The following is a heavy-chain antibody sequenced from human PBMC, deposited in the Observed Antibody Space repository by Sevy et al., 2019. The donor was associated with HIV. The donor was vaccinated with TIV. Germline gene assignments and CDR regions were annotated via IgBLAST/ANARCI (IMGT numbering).Heavy chain of an antibody. CDR1: GFTFSDHY. Sequence: GGSLRLSCVASGFTFSDHYMEWVRQAPGKGLEWVGRTRNKADGYTTEYAASVKGRFTISRDESKNSLYVQMNSLKAEDTPVYYCATHAGIAAAGRVFDYWGQGTLVTVSS. CDR3: ATHAGIAAAGRVFDY. D-gene: IGHD6-13*01. CDR2: TRNKADGYTT. J-gene: IGHJ4*02. V-gene: IGHV3-72*01.